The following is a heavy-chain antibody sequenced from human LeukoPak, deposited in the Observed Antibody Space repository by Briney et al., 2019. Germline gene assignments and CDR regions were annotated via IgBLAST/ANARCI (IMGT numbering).Heavy chain of an antibody. CDR3: GRSWNYVLDY. D-gene: IGHD1-7*01. CDR1: GGSFSGYY. V-gene: IGHV4-34*01. CDR2: INHGGGT. J-gene: IGHJ4*02. Sequence: SESLSLTCAVYGGSFSGYYWSWIRQPPGKGLEWIGEINHGGGTNYNPSLKGRFTISVDTSKNQFSLKLSSVTAADTALYYCGRSWNYVLDYWGQRTLVTVCS.